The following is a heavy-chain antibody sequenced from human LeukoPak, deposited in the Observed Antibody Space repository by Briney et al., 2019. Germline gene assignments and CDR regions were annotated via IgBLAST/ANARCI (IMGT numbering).Heavy chain of an antibody. D-gene: IGHD6-13*01. J-gene: IGHJ4*02. CDR1: GFSISSGYY. CDR3: ARLIAADYY. V-gene: IGHV4-38-2*02. Sequence: SETLSLTCTVSGFSISSGYYWGWIRQPPGKGLEWIGSIYHSGSTYYNPSLKSRVTIPVDTSKNQFSLKLSSVTAADTAVYYCARLIAADYYWGQGTLVTVSS. CDR2: IYHSGST.